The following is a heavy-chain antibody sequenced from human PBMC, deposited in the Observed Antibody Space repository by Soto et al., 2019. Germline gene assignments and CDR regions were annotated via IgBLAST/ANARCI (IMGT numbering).Heavy chain of an antibody. D-gene: IGHD2-15*01. Sequence: QVQLVQSEAEVKKPGSSVKVSCKASGGTFSTYSISWVRQAPGQGLEWMGRIIPILGIANYAQKFQGRVTITADTSTSTAYMELSSLRSEDTAVYYCASRSTVVVAATEAFDYWGQGTLVTVSS. J-gene: IGHJ4*02. V-gene: IGHV1-69*02. CDR3: ASRSTVVVAATEAFDY. CDR2: IIPILGIA. CDR1: GGTFSTYS.